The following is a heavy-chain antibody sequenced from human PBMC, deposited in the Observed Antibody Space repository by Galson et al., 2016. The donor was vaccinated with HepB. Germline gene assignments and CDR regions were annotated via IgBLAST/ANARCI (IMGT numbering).Heavy chain of an antibody. CDR2: ISSSSSTI. CDR1: GFTFSPYS. Sequence: SLRLSCAASGFTFSPYSMNWVRQAPGKGLEWVSYISSSSSTIYYADSVKGRFTISRDNAKNSLYLQMNSLRDEDTAVYYCARDQYDYVEPYGLDVWGQGTTVTVSS. CDR3: ARDQYDYVEPYGLDV. J-gene: IGHJ6*02. D-gene: IGHD3-16*01. V-gene: IGHV3-48*02.